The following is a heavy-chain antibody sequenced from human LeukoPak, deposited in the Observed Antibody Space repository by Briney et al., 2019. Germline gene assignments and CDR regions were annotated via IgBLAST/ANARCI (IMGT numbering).Heavy chain of an antibody. V-gene: IGHV4-61*02. CDR3: ARDRVAVAGTFDY. CDR1: GGSISSGSYY. D-gene: IGHD6-19*01. Sequence: PSETLSLTCTVSGGSISSGSYYWSWIRQPAGKGLEWIGRIYTSGSTNYNPPLKSRVTISVDTSKNQFSLKLSSVTAADTAVYYCARDRVAVAGTFDYWGQGTLVTVSS. CDR2: IYTSGST. J-gene: IGHJ4*02.